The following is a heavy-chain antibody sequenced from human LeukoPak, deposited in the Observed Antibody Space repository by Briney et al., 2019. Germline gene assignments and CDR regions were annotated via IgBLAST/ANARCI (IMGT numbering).Heavy chain of an antibody. J-gene: IGHJ4*02. CDR1: GYTFTGYF. D-gene: IGHD3-9*01. CDR2: INPNNGAT. V-gene: IGHV1-2*06. CDR3: ARVYGWDLTGALEY. Sequence: ASVRVSCKASGYTFTGYFIHWVRQAPGQGPEWMGRINPNNGATNYAPKFQGRITVTRDTSISTAYMDLSSLRSDDTAIYYCARVYGWDLTGALEYWGQGTLVTVSS.